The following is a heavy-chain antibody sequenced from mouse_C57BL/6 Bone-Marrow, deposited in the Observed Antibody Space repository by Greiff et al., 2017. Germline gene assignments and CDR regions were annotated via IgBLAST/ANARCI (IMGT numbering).Heavy chain of an antibody. CDR2: IDPSDSYT. CDR3: ARCPFYYYGSLDY. V-gene: IGHV1-50*01. D-gene: IGHD1-1*01. CDR1: GYTFTSYW. J-gene: IGHJ2*01. Sequence: ESGAELVKPGASVKLSCKASGYTFTSYWMQWVKQRPGQGLEWIGEIDPSDSYTNYNQKFKGKATLTVDTPSSTAYMQLSSLTSEDSAVYYCARCPFYYYGSLDYWGQGTTLTVSS.